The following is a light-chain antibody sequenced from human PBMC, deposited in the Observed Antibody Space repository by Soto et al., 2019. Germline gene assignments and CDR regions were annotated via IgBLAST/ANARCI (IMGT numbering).Light chain of an antibody. CDR2: DAS. Sequence: DVQMTQSPSTLSASVGDRVTITCRASQSMSNWLTWYQQKPGKAPKVLIYDASSLVSGVPSRFSGSGSGTEFTLTISSLQPDDFATYYCQRYDGSFGGGTKVEIK. CDR3: QRYDGS. CDR1: QSMSNW. V-gene: IGKV1-5*01. J-gene: IGKJ4*01.